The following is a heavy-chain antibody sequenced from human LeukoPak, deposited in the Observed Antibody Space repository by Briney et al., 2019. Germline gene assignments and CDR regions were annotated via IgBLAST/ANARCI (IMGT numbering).Heavy chain of an antibody. Sequence: PGGSLRLSCAASGFTVSSNYMSWVRQAPGKGLEWVSVIYSGGSTYYADSVKGRFTISRDNSKNTLYLQMNSLRAEDTAVYYCARGPGYCSSTSCWGDSWFDPWGQGTLVTVSS. CDR3: ARGPGYCSSTSCWGDSWFDP. J-gene: IGHJ5*02. V-gene: IGHV3-53*01. CDR2: IYSGGST. D-gene: IGHD2-2*01. CDR1: GFTVSSNY.